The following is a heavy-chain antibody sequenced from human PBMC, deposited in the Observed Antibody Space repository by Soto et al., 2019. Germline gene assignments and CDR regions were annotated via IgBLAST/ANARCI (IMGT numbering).Heavy chain of an antibody. Sequence: PSETLSLTCTVSGGSIRSYYWSWIRQPPGKGLELIGYIYDSGSTNYNPSLKSRVTISVDTSKNQVSLKVRSVTATDTAVYYCAREDDFLTGYIAYWGQGILVTVSS. J-gene: IGHJ4*02. CDR2: IYDSGST. CDR1: GGSIRSYY. V-gene: IGHV4-59*12. D-gene: IGHD3-9*01. CDR3: AREDDFLTGYIAY.